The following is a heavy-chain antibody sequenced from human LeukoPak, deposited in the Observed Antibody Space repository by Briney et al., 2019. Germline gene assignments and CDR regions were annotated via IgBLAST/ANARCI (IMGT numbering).Heavy chain of an antibody. CDR2: INPNSGGT. D-gene: IGHD3-10*01. V-gene: IGHV1-2*02. CDR3: ARSTYYYGSGSPYYFDY. J-gene: IGHJ4*02. Sequence: ASVKVPCKASGYTFTGYYMHWVRQAPGQGLEWMGWINPNSGGTNYAQKFQGRVTMTRDTSISTAYMELSRLRSDDTAVYYCARSTYYYGSGSPYYFDYWGQGTLVTVSS. CDR1: GYTFTGYY.